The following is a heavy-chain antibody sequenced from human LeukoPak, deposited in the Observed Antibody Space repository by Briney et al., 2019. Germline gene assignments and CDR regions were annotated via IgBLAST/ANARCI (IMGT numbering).Heavy chain of an antibody. Sequence: TSETLSLTCAVCGGSFSGYYWSWIRQPPGKGLEWIGEINHSGSTNYNPSLKSRVTISVDTSKNQFSLKLSSVTAADTAVYYCARGPVGGSYFDYWGQGTLVTVSS. CDR3: ARGPVGGSYFDY. CDR1: GGSFSGYY. D-gene: IGHD1-26*01. J-gene: IGHJ4*02. V-gene: IGHV4-34*01. CDR2: INHSGST.